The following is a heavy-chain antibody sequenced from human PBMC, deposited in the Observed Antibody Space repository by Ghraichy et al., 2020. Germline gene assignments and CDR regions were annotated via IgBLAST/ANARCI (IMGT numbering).Heavy chain of an antibody. V-gene: IGHV3-30*02. CDR2: IRYDGSNK. CDR3: AKDLNDYDYVDY. J-gene: IGHJ4*02. D-gene: IGHD5-12*01. Sequence: GGSLRLSCAASGFTFSSYGMHWVRQAPGKGLEWVAFIRYDGSNKYYADSVKGRFTLSRDNSKNTLYLQMNSLRAEDTAVYYCAKDLNDYDYVDYWGQGTLVPVSS. CDR1: GFTFSSYG.